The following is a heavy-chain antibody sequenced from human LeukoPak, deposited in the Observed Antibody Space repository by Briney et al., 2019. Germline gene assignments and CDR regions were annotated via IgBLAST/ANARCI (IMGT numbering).Heavy chain of an antibody. V-gene: IGHV4-4*02. CDR2: VHPSEGT. J-gene: IGHJ4*02. CDR1: GGSVSHSNW. D-gene: IGHD3-3*01. Sequence: SETLSLTCAVSGGSVSHSNWWTWVRQSPGKGLEWIGEVHPSEGTNYNPSLKSRVTISLDKSKNQFSLELNSVTAADTAVYYCARGRNDFWSGYFSSPFDYWGQGTLVTVSS. CDR3: ARGRNDFWSGYFSSPFDY.